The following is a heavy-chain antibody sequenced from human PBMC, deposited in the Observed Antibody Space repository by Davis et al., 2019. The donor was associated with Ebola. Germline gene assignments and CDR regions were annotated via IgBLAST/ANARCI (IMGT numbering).Heavy chain of an antibody. V-gene: IGHV1-18*04. Sequence: ASVKVSCKASGYTFTSYGISWVRQAPGQGLEWMGWISAYNGNTNYAQKLQGRVTMTTDTSTSTAYMELRSLRTEDTAFYYCAKHRISYDASGTYFDYWGQGTLVTVSS. CDR1: GYTFTSYG. D-gene: IGHD3-22*01. CDR2: ISAYNGNT. CDR3: AKHRISYDASGTYFDY. J-gene: IGHJ4*02.